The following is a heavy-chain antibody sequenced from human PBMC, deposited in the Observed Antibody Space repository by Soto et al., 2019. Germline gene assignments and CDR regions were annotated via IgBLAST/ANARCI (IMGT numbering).Heavy chain of an antibody. V-gene: IGHV1-2*02. CDR1: GYTFTGYY. D-gene: IGHD3-22*01. CDR2: INPNSGGT. CDR3: ARVARITMIVVDSDAFDI. Sequence: GASVKVSCKASGYTFTGYYMHWVRQAPGQGLEWMGWINPNSGGTNYAQKFQGRVTMTRDTSISTAYMELSRLRSDDTAVYYCARVARITMIVVDSDAFDIWGQGTMVTVSS. J-gene: IGHJ3*02.